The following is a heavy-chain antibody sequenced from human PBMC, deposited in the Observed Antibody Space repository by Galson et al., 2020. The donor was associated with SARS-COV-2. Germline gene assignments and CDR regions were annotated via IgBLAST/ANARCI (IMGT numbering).Heavy chain of an antibody. CDR1: GFTFSSYS. CDR3: ARGGAYCSGGSCYSPNYYYYMDV. D-gene: IGHD2-15*01. CDR2: ISSSSSYI. Sequence: GESLKISCAASGFTFSSYSMNWVRQAPGKGLEWVSSISSSSSYIYYADSVKGRFTISRDNAKNSLYLQMNSLRAEDTAVYYCARGGAYCSGGSCYSPNYYYYMDVWGKGTTVTVSS. V-gene: IGHV3-21*01. J-gene: IGHJ6*03.